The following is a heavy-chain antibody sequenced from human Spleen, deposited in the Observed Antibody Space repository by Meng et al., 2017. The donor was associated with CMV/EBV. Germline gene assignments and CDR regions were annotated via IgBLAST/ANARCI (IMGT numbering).Heavy chain of an antibody. J-gene: IGHJ6*02. Sequence: GESLKISCAASGFSFSTYWMSWVRQAPGKGLEWVGIIRSKGYGGATEYAASVKGRFTISRDDSKSIAYLQMNSLKIEDTAVYYCTRDFVRMGMDVWGQGTTVTVSS. CDR3: TRDFVRMGMDV. V-gene: IGHV3-49*04. CDR2: IRSKGYGGAT. D-gene: IGHD4-17*01. CDR1: GFSFSTYW.